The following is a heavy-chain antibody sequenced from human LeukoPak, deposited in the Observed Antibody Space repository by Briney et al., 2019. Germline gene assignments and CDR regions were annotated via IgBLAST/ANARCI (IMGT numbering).Heavy chain of an antibody. V-gene: IGHV1-18*01. D-gene: IGHD3-22*01. CDR1: GYTFTSYG. CDR3: ARDISYYYDSSGYYFDY. CDR2: ISAYNGNT. J-gene: IGHJ4*02. Sequence: ASVKVSCKASGYTFTSYGISWVRQAPGQGLEWIGWISAYNGNTNYAQKLQGRVTMTTDTSTSTAYMELRSLRPDDTAVYYCARDISYYYDSSGYYFDYWGQGTLVTVSS.